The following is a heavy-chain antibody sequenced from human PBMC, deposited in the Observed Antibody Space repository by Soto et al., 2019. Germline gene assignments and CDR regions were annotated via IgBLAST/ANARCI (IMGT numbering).Heavy chain of an antibody. J-gene: IGHJ5*02. V-gene: IGHV4-39*01. Sequence: SETLSLTCTVTGYSISSRSYYWGWIRQPPGKGLEWIGSIYYSGSTYNNPSLRSRVSMSIDTSKDQFSLKLSSVTAADTAVYYCARGLSVITIFGVVITWCATWGQRHLVT. CDR3: ARGLSVITIFGVVITWCAT. CDR2: IYYSGST. CDR1: GYSISSRSYY. D-gene: IGHD3-3*01.